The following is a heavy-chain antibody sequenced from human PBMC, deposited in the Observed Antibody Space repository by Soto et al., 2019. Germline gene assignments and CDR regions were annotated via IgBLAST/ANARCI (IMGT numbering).Heavy chain of an antibody. CDR2: ISTYNGNT. J-gene: IGHJ4*02. CDR1: GYTFTRYG. Sequence: QVQLVQSGAEVKKPGASVKVSCNTSGYTFTRYGISWVRQAPGQGLEWMGWISTYNGNTNYAQKLQGRVTMTTDTSTSTAYMELRSLRSDDTAVYYCARDGTRDDTRTGFDYWGQGTLVTVSS. V-gene: IGHV1-18*01. CDR3: ARDGTRDDTRTGFDY. D-gene: IGHD1-7*01.